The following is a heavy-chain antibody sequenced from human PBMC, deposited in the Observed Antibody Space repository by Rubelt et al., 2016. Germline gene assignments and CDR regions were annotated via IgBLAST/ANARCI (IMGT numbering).Heavy chain of an antibody. V-gene: IGHV4-39*07. D-gene: IGHD4-17*01. CDR1: GVSLSSSDCY. CDR2: IYYRGST. CDR3: ARDASTDYDFDY. J-gene: IGHJ4*02. Sequence: QLQLQESGPGLVKPSETLSLTCTVSGVSLSSSDCYWAWIRQSPGKGLEWIGSIYYRGSTHYNPSLHSRVTLSLDASNNQFSLNLNSVTAADTAVYYCARDASTDYDFDYWGQGSRVTVAA.